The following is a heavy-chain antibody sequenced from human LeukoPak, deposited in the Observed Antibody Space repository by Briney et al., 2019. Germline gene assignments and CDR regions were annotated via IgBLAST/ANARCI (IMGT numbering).Heavy chain of an antibody. D-gene: IGHD2-2*01. V-gene: IGHV5-51*01. J-gene: IGHJ3*02. Sequence: GESLKISCKGSGYSFTTNWIGWVRQMPGKGLEWMGIIYPGDSETRFSPSFQGQVTISADKSISTAYLQWSSLKASDTAMYYCAGGYCSSTSCPSRDAFDIWGQGTMVTVSS. CDR2: IYPGDSET. CDR3: AGGYCSSTSCPSRDAFDI. CDR1: GYSFTTNW.